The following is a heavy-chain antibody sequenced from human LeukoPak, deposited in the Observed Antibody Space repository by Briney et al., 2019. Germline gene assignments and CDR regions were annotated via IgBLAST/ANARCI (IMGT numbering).Heavy chain of an antibody. CDR2: ISVSGGST. CDR1: GFTFSSFA. CDR3: AKDINYDSSGYFLY. V-gene: IGHV3-23*01. J-gene: IGHJ4*02. Sequence: PGGSLRLSCAASGFTFSSFAMSWVRQAPGKGLGWVSAISVSGGSTYYADSVKGRFTISRDNSNNTLFLKMNSLRAEDTAVYYCAKDINYDSSGYFLYWGQGTLVTVSS. D-gene: IGHD3-22*01.